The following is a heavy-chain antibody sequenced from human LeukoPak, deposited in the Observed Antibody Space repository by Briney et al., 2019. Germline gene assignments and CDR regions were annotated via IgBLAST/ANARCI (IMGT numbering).Heavy chain of an antibody. J-gene: IGHJ4*02. CDR2: IYYSGST. V-gene: IGHV4-39*07. Sequence: PSETPSLTCTVSGGSISSSSYYWGWIRQPPGKGLEWIGSIYYSGSTYYNPSLKSRVTISVDTSKNQFSLKLSSVTAADTAVYYCARTFYGGKPSDYWGQGTLVTVSS. D-gene: IGHD4/OR15-4a*01. CDR1: GGSISSSSYY. CDR3: ARTFYGGKPSDY.